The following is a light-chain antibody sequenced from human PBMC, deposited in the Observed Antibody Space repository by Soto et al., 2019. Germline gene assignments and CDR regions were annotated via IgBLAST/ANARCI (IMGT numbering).Light chain of an antibody. CDR2: KAS. V-gene: IGKV1-5*03. J-gene: IGKJ2*01. CDR3: QQYNSYSGFT. Sequence: DIQMTQSPSTLSASVGDRVTITCRASQSISSWLAWYQQKPGKAPNLLIHKASSLQSGVPSRFSGSGSGTELALTISSLQPDDFATYYCQQYNSYSGFTFGQGPKLEIK. CDR1: QSISSW.